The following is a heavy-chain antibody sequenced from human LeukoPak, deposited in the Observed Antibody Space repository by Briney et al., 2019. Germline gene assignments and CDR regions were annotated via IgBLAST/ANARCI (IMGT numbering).Heavy chain of an antibody. CDR1: GFTFSSYA. V-gene: IGHV3-30-3*01. Sequence: PGGSLRLSCAASGFTFSSYAMLWVRQAPGKGLEWVAVISYDGSNKYYADSVKGRFTISRDNSKNTLYLQMNSLRAEDTAVYYCASPYTAMVTGSWGQGTLVTVSS. J-gene: IGHJ4*02. D-gene: IGHD5-18*01. CDR2: ISYDGSNK. CDR3: ASPYTAMVTGS.